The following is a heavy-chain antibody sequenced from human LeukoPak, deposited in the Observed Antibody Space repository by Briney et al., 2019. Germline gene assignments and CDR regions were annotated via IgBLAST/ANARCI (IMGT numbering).Heavy chain of an antibody. D-gene: IGHD6-19*01. V-gene: IGHV3-30*18. Sequence: GGSLRLSCGASGFTFSTYGMHWVRQAPGKGLEWVAVISYDGSDKHYADSVKGRFSISRDNSRNTLYLQTNSLRGEDTAVYYCAKDLSGGWSLDYWGQGTLVTVSS. CDR1: GFTFSTYG. CDR2: ISYDGSDK. CDR3: AKDLSGGWSLDY. J-gene: IGHJ4*02.